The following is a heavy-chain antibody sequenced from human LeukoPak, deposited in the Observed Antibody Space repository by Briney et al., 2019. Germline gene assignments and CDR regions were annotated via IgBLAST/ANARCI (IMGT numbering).Heavy chain of an antibody. CDR3: ARPIVAVTVYYYYYGMDV. Sequence: GGSLRLSCAASRFTFSSYAMHWVRQAPGKGLEWVAVISYDGGNRYYADSVKGRFTISRDNSKNTLYLQMNSLRAEDTAVYYCARPIVAVTVYYYYYGMDVWGQGTTVTVSS. J-gene: IGHJ6*02. D-gene: IGHD6-13*01. CDR1: RFTFSSYA. CDR2: ISYDGGNR. V-gene: IGHV3-30-3*01.